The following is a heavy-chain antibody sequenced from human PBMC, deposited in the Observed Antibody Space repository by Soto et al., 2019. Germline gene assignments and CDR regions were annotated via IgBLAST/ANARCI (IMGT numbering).Heavy chain of an antibody. V-gene: IGHV3-23*01. D-gene: IGHD6-6*01. J-gene: IGHJ4*02. Sequence: GGSLRLSCAASGFTFSSYAMSWVRQAPGKGLEWVSAISGSGGSTYYADSVKGRFTISRDNSKNTLYLQMNSLRAEDTAVYYCARDPHYSSSSLDLFDDWGQGTLVTVSS. CDR1: GFTFSSYA. CDR3: ARDPHYSSSSLDLFDD. CDR2: ISGSGGST.